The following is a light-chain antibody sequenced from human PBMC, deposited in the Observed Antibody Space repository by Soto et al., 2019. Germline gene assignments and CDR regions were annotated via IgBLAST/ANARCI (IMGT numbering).Light chain of an antibody. CDR2: GAS. J-gene: IGKJ5*01. V-gene: IGKV3D-15*01. CDR3: QQYNNWPPIT. Sequence: EIVITQSPSTLSLSPPERATLSCMASQRVSSNLAWYQLKPGQSPRLLIYGASTRATGIPARFSGSGSGTEFTLTISSLQSEDFAVYYCQQYNNWPPITFGQGTRLEIK. CDR1: QRVSSN.